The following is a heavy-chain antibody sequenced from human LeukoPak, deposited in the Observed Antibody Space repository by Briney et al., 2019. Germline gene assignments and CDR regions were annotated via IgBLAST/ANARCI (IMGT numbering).Heavy chain of an antibody. V-gene: IGHV1-69*13. CDR1: GGTFISYA. CDR2: IIPIFGTA. Sequence: GASVKVSCKASGGTFISYAISWVRQAPGQGLEWMGGIIPIFGTANYAQKFQGRVTITADESTSTAYMELSSLRSEDTAVYYCASPGEGQLADPGYFDYWGQGTLVTVSS. J-gene: IGHJ4*02. D-gene: IGHD6-6*01. CDR3: ASPGEGQLADPGYFDY.